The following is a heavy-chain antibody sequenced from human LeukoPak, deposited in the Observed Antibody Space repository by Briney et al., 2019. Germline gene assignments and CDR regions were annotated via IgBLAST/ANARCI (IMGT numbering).Heavy chain of an antibody. CDR1: GFTFSSYS. V-gene: IGHV3-21*01. Sequence: GGSLRLSCAASGFTFSSYSMNWVRQAPGKGLEWVSSISSSSSYIYYADSVKGRFTISRDNAKNSLYLQMNSLRAEDTAVYYCARGRYDSSGYYDLDAFDIWGQGTMVTVSS. CDR3: ARGRYDSSGYYDLDAFDI. CDR2: ISSSSSYI. J-gene: IGHJ3*02. D-gene: IGHD3-22*01.